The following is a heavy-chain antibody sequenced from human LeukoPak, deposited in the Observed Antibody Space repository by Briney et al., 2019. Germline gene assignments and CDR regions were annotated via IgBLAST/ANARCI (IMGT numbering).Heavy chain of an antibody. D-gene: IGHD2-2*01. Sequence: EASVKVSCKASGYTFTSYAISWVRQAPGQGLEWMGGIIPIFGTANYAQKFQGRVTITADESTSTAYMELSSLRSEDTAVYYCARDLRDIVVVPAATGYYYYYMDVWGKGTTVTVSS. CDR2: IIPIFGTA. V-gene: IGHV1-69*13. CDR3: ARDLRDIVVVPAATGYYYYYMDV. CDR1: GYTFTSYA. J-gene: IGHJ6*03.